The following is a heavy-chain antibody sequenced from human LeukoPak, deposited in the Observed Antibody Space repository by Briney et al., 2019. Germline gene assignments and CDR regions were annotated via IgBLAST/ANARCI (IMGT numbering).Heavy chain of an antibody. Sequence: ASVTVSCKASGYTFTSYDINWVRQATGQGLEWMGWMNPNSGNTGYAQKFQGRVTMTRNTSISTAYMELSSLRSEDTAVYYCARVTRMYYYDSSGYPPDYWGQGTLVTVSS. CDR1: GYTFTSYD. J-gene: IGHJ4*02. V-gene: IGHV1-8*01. CDR2: MNPNSGNT. CDR3: ARVTRMYYYDSSGYPPDY. D-gene: IGHD3-22*01.